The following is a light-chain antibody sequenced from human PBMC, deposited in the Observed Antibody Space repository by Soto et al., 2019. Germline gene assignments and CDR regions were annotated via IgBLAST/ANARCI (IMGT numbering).Light chain of an antibody. V-gene: IGKV3-20*01. J-gene: IGKJ4*02. CDR2: DLS. CDR3: QQHAYSPRT. CDR1: QPVSNNC. Sequence: EIGLTQSRVTVSLSRRERATVSGRPSQPVSNNCLAWYQQKTGQAPRLLIYDLSTRAPGIPDRFSGGTYATGFNLPISSLETEDFAVYYCQQHAYSPRTFGRGTKVDIK.